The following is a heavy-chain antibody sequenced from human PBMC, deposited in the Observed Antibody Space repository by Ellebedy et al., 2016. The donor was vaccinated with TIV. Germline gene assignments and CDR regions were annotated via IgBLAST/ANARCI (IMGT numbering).Heavy chain of an antibody. CDR1: GDTLSTYA. Sequence: ASVKVSCKASGDTLSTYAINWVRQAPGQGLEWMGWISAYNGNTNYAQKLQGRVTMTTDTSTSTAYMELRSLRSDDTAVYYCARCKYYYDSSGLLPWFDPWGQGTLVTVSS. CDR3: ARCKYYYDSSGLLPWFDP. V-gene: IGHV1-18*01. J-gene: IGHJ5*02. D-gene: IGHD3-22*01. CDR2: ISAYNGNT.